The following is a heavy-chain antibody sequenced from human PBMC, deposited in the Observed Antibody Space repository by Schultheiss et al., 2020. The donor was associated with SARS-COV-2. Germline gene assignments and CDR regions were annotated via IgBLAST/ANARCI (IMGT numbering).Heavy chain of an antibody. Sequence: GGSLRLSCAASGFTFSSYDMHWVRQAPGKGLEWVAVISYDRSNKYYADSVKGRFTISRDNSKNTVYLQMDSLRPEDTALYYCARSQEGDRYYYYMDVWGHGTAVTVSS. V-gene: IGHV3-30*03. D-gene: IGHD3-16*01. J-gene: IGHJ6*03. CDR2: ISYDRSNK. CDR3: ARSQEGDRYYYYMDV. CDR1: GFTFSSYD.